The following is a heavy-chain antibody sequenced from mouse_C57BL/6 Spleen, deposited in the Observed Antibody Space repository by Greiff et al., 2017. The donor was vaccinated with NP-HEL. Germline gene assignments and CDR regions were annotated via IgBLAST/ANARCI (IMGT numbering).Heavy chain of an antibody. J-gene: IGHJ2*01. Sequence: VKLMESGAELARPGASVKLSCKASGYTFTSYGISWVKQRTGQGLEWIGEIYPRSGNTYYNEKFKGKATLTADKSSSTAYMELRSLTSEDSAVFFCARDDGYSFGYRGQGTTLTVSS. CDR1: GYTFTSYG. CDR3: ARDDGYSFGY. D-gene: IGHD2-3*01. CDR2: IYPRSGNT. V-gene: IGHV1-81*01.